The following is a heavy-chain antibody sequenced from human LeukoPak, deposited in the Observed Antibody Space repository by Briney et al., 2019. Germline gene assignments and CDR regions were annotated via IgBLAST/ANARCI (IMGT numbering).Heavy chain of an antibody. CDR3: ARVTPDTDMVMYYYYGMDV. D-gene: IGHD5-18*01. CDR1: GGSISSYY. CDR2: IYYSGST. V-gene: IGHV4-59*08. J-gene: IGHJ6*02. Sequence: SETLSLTCTVSGGSISSYYWRWIRQPPGKGLEWIGYIYYSGSTYYNPSLTSGVTISVDTCKNQFSLKLSSVTAADTAVYYWARVTPDTDMVMYYYYGMDVWGQGTTVTVSS.